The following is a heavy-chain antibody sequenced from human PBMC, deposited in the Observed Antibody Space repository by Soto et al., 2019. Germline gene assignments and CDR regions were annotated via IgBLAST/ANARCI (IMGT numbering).Heavy chain of an antibody. CDR1: GFTFSSYA. V-gene: IGHV3-30-3*01. Sequence: QVQLVESGGGVVQPGRSLRLSCAASGFTFSSYAMHWVRQAPGKGLAWVAVISYDGSNKYYADSVKGRFTISRDNSKNTGYLKRNSLRAEDTAVYYCARPRWLQDPRTGAWVTYYYGMDVWGQGTTVTVSS. CDR2: ISYDGSNK. D-gene: IGHD5-12*01. J-gene: IGHJ6*02. CDR3: ARPRWLQDPRTGAWVTYYYGMDV.